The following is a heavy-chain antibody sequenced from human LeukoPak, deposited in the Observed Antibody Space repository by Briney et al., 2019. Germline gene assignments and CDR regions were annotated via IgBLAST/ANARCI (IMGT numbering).Heavy chain of an antibody. D-gene: IGHD2-15*01. Sequence: GGSLRLSCAASGFTFSSYAMSWVRQAPGKGLEWVSGISSSGGSTYYADSVKGRFTISRDNSKNTLYLQMNSLRAEDTAVYYCAKDLNVVVFDYWGQGTLVTVSS. CDR1: GFTFSSYA. CDR3: AKDLNVVVFDY. J-gene: IGHJ4*02. CDR2: ISSSGGST. V-gene: IGHV3-23*01.